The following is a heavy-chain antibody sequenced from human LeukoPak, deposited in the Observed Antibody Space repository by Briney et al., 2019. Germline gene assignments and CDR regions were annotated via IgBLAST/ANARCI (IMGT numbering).Heavy chain of an antibody. CDR1: GFTFSSYG. Sequence: GGSLRLSCAASGFTFSSYGMSWVRQAPGKGLEWVSVIGVSDDTSYADSVKGRFTISRDNSKNTLYLQMNSLRAEDTALYHCARNNGMDVWGQGTTVIVSS. V-gene: IGHV3-23*01. CDR3: ARNNGMDV. CDR2: IGVSDDT. J-gene: IGHJ6*02.